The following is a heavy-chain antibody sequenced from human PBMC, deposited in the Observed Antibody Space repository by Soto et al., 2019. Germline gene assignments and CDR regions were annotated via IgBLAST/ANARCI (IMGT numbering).Heavy chain of an antibody. CDR3: ARDRPPRTTVVTSSFDY. D-gene: IGHD4-17*01. V-gene: IGHV3-33*01. Sequence: QVQLVESGGGVVQPGRSLRLSCAASGFTFSSYGMHWVRQAPGKGLGWVAVIWYDGSNKYYADSVKGRFTISRDNSKNTLYLQMNSLRAEDTAVYYCARDRPPRTTVVTSSFDYWGQGTLVTVSS. CDR1: GFTFSSYG. CDR2: IWYDGSNK. J-gene: IGHJ4*02.